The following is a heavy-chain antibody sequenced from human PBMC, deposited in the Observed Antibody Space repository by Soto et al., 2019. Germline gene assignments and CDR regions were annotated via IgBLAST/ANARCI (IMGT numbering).Heavy chain of an antibody. CDR1: GFTFSTYW. D-gene: IGHD6-6*01. V-gene: IGHV3-74*01. CDR3: ARTTYSSASLL. J-gene: IGHJ4*02. CDR2: INTDGSNT. Sequence: GGSLRLSCGASGFTFSTYWMHWVRQAPGKGLEWVSRINTDGSNTNYADSVKGRFTISRDNAKNTLYLQMNSLRDEDTAVYSCARTTYSSASLLWGQGTQVTVSS.